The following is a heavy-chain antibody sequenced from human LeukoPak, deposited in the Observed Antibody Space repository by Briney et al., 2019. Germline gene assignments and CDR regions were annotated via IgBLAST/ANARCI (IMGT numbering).Heavy chain of an antibody. J-gene: IGHJ4*02. Sequence: GGSLRLSCAASGFTVSGNYMTWVRQAPGKGLECVSVIYSGGSTYYADSVEGRFTISRDNSKNTLNLHMNSLRAEDTAVYYCAGCRWNYHYFEHWGQGTLVTVSS. CDR2: IYSGGST. D-gene: IGHD1-7*01. CDR1: GFTVSGNY. V-gene: IGHV3-66*01. CDR3: AGCRWNYHYFEH.